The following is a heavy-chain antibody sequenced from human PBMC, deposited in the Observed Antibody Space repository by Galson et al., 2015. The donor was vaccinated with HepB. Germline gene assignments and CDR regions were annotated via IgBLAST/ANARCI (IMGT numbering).Heavy chain of an antibody. V-gene: IGHV3-49*04. CDR1: GFTFGDYA. CDR2: IRSKAYGGTT. J-gene: IGHJ4*02. CDR3: TRADSSGYYFPFDY. D-gene: IGHD3-22*01. Sequence: SLRLSCAASGFTFGDYAMSWVRQAPGKGLEWVGFIRSKAYGGTTEYAASVKGRFTISRDDSKSIAYLQMNSLKTEDTAVYYCTRADSSGYYFPFDYWGQGTLVTVSS.